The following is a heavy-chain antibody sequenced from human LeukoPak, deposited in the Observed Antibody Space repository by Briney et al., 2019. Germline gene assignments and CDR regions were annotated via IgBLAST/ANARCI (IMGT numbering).Heavy chain of an antibody. V-gene: IGHV4-59*08. D-gene: IGHD3-10*01. CDR2: VHYSGRT. Sequence: SETLSLTCTVSDGSVRSYYWSWIRQPPGKGLEWIGYVHYSGRTSYNPSLNSRVTISLDTSKNQFSLKLSSVTAADTAVYYCARHEKLGQFDYWGQGTLVTVSS. CDR3: ARHEKLGQFDY. CDR1: DGSVRSYY. J-gene: IGHJ4*02.